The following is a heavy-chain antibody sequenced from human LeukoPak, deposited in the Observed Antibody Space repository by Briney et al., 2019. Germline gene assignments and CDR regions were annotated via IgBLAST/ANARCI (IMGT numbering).Heavy chain of an antibody. D-gene: IGHD2/OR15-2a*01. CDR3: GGAVRGSLVYL. V-gene: IGHV3-7*01. J-gene: IGHJ4*02. Sequence: GGSLRLSCAASGFSFSIYWMSWIRQTPGKGLEYVANIESNGGDKYYVDSVKGRFTISRDNDKNSRYLQMNSLRAEDTAVYYCGGAVRGSLVYLWGQGTLVTVSS. CDR2: IESNGGDK. CDR1: GFSFSIYW.